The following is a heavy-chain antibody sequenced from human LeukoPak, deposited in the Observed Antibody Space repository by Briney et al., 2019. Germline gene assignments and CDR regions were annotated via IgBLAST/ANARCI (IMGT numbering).Heavy chain of an antibody. Sequence: HTGGSLRLSCAASGFTFSSYWMHWVRQAPGKGLVWVSRINSDGSSTSYADSVKGRFTISRDNAKNTLYLQMNSLRAEDTAVYYCARAGWGQWLVYYYYGMDVWGKGTTVTVSS. V-gene: IGHV3-74*01. CDR3: ARAGWGQWLVYYYYGMDV. CDR1: GFTFSSYW. CDR2: INSDGSST. J-gene: IGHJ6*04. D-gene: IGHD6-19*01.